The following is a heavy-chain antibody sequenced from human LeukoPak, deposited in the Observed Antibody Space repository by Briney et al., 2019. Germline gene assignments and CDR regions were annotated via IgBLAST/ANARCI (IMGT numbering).Heavy chain of an antibody. CDR3: AKDGAMVRGAYYP. CDR1: GFTFSSYG. J-gene: IGHJ5*02. D-gene: IGHD3-10*01. V-gene: IGHV3-30*18. CDR2: ISYDGSNK. Sequence: GGSLRLSCAASGFTFSSYGMHWVRQAPGKGLEWVAVISYDGSNKYYADSVKGRFTISRDNSKNTLYLQMNSLRAEDTAVYYSAKDGAMVRGAYYPWGQGTLVTVSS.